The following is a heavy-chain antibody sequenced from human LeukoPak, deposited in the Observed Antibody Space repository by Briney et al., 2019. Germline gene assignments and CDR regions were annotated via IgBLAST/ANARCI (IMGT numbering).Heavy chain of an antibody. CDR3: ARGYYYDSSGYYYWFDP. Sequence: SQTLSLTCTVSGGSISSYYWSWIRQPPGKGLESIGYIYTSGSTNYNPSLKSRVTISVDTSKNQFSLKLSSVTAADTAVYYCARGYYYDSSGYYYWFDPWGQGNLVTVSS. CDR1: GGSISSYY. CDR2: IYTSGST. V-gene: IGHV4-4*09. D-gene: IGHD3-22*01. J-gene: IGHJ5*02.